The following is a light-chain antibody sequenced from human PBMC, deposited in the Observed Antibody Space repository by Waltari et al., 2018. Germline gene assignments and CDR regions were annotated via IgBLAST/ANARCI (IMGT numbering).Light chain of an antibody. V-gene: IGKV1-12*01. Sequence: TSTGRASQDIGNRLAWYQQNPGKAPNLLIYGTSSVQTRVPSRFSGSGSGTEFTLTIRSLQPEDFATYYCQQGNSFPITFGPRTKVDIK. CDR2: GTS. J-gene: IGKJ3*01. CDR1: QDIGNR. CDR3: QQGNSFPIT.